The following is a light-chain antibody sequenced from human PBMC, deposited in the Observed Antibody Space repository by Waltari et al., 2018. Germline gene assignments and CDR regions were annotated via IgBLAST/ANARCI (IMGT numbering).Light chain of an antibody. Sequence: QSVLTQPPSVSGAPGQRVTISCTGSSSNIGTGFEVHWSQQLPGTAPKLLIYGDTNRPSGVPDRFSGSKSGTSASLAITGLQAEDEADYYCQSFDSSLSGWVFGGGTKLTVL. J-gene: IGLJ3*02. CDR2: GDT. V-gene: IGLV1-40*01. CDR3: QSFDSSLSGWV. CDR1: SSNIGTGFE.